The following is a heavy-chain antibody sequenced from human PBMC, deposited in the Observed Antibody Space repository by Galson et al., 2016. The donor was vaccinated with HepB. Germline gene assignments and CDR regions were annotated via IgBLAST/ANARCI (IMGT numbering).Heavy chain of an antibody. CDR3: ARQTAAGTIDYYYYGMDV. CDR1: GYSFTSYW. Sequence: QSGAEVKKPGESLKISCKGSGYSFTSYWIGWVRQMPGKGLEWMGSIYPGDSDTRYSPSFHGQVTISADKSISTAYLQWSSLKASDTAMYYCARQTAAGTIDYYYYGMDVWGQGTTVTVSS. CDR2: IYPGDSDT. J-gene: IGHJ6*02. D-gene: IGHD6-13*01. V-gene: IGHV5-51*01.